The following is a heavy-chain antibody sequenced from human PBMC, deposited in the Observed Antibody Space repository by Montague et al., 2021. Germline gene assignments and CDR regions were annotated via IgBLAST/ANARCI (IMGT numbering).Heavy chain of an antibody. CDR2: VRHIGSN. D-gene: IGHD3-10*01. V-gene: IGHV4-34*01. J-gene: IGHJ4*02. CDR1: GGSHGEPQ. Sequence: SETLSLTCAVYGGSHGEPQWPWIHPTPGKTPDLVCVVRHIGSNNYNPSLKSRVTRSVDKSKNQFSLKLRSVTAADTAVYYCASDRGPFDYWGQGTVVTVS. CDR3: ASDRGPFDY.